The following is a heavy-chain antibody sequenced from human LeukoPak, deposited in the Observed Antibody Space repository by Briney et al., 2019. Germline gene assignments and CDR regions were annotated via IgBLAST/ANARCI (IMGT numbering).Heavy chain of an antibody. CDR3: ARLEAVAGTDFDY. Sequence: GGSLRLSCTASGFTLNKYWMHWVRQAPGKGLEWVANIKQDGSEKYYVDSVKGRFTISRDNAKNSLYLQMNSLRAEDTAVYYCARLEAVAGTDFDYWGQGTLVTVSS. V-gene: IGHV3-7*01. D-gene: IGHD6-19*01. CDR1: GFTLNKYW. J-gene: IGHJ4*02. CDR2: IKQDGSEK.